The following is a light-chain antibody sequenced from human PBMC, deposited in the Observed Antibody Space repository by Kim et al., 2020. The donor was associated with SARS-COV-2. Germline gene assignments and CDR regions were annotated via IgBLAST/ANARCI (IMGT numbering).Light chain of an antibody. Sequence: VSPGQTARITCSGDVLAKKYARWFQQKPGQAPVLVIYKDSERPSGIPQRFSGSSSGTTVTLTISGAQVEDEADYYCYSAADNNSWLFGGGTQLTVL. V-gene: IGLV3-27*01. J-gene: IGLJ3*02. CDR2: KDS. CDR3: YSAADNNSWL. CDR1: VLAKKY.